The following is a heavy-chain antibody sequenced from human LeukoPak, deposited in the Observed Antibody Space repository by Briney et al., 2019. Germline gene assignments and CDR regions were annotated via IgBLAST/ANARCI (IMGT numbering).Heavy chain of an antibody. Sequence: GGSLRLSCVASGFTFSNFSMNWVSQAPGRGLEWVSSISSSTSYIYYADSVKGRFTISRDNAKNSLYLQMNSLRAEDTAVYYCARVPFGDFNAFDIWGQGTMVTVSS. CDR3: ARVPFGDFNAFDI. CDR1: GFTFSNFS. J-gene: IGHJ3*02. D-gene: IGHD3-10*01. V-gene: IGHV3-21*01. CDR2: ISSSTSYI.